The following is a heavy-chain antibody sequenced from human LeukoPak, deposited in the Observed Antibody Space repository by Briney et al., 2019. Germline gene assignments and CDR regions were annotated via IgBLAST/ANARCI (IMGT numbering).Heavy chain of an antibody. CDR1: GYSITSGYY. CDR2: IYHRGST. Sequence: PSETLSLTCAVSGYSITSGYYWAWIRQPPGKGLEWIGNIYHRGSTYYNASLKSRVTISVDTSKNQFFLKLSSVTAADTAVYYCERRYSNYFFDYWGQGTLVTVSS. V-gene: IGHV4-38-2*01. D-gene: IGHD4-11*01. CDR3: ERRYSNYFFDY. J-gene: IGHJ4*02.